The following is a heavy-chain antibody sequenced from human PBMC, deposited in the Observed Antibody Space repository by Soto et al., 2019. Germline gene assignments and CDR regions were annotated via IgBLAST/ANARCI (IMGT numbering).Heavy chain of an antibody. CDR3: ARHTRNQFDP. Sequence: PSETLSLTCTVSGDSMTSSSYYWGWIRQPPGKGLEWIGSIYYSERTSYNSGSTYYSPSLKSRVTISGDTSKSQFSLKPSSVTAADTAVYYCARHTRNQFDPWGQGTLVTVSS. V-gene: IGHV4-39*01. CDR2: IYYSERTSYNSGST. J-gene: IGHJ5*02. CDR1: GDSMTSSSYY.